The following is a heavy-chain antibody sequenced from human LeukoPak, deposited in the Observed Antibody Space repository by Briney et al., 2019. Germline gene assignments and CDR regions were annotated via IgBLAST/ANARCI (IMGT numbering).Heavy chain of an antibody. V-gene: IGHV1-2*02. CDR2: INPHSGGT. J-gene: IGHJ5*02. CDR3: TRDLLMYYDGSGEST. D-gene: IGHD3-10*01. CDR1: GYTFTGYY. Sequence: VASVKVSCKASGYTFTGYYIHWVRQSPGQGLEWMGWINPHSGGTNRVTMTRDTSISTAYMELSSLRSDDTAVYFCTRDLLMYYDGSGESTWGQGIVVTVSS.